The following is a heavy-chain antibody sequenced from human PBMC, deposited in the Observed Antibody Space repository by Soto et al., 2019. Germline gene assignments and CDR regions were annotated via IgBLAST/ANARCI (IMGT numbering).Heavy chain of an antibody. CDR1: GFTFSSYS. CDR3: ARARGVTLLDY. V-gene: IGHV3-21*01. D-gene: IGHD3-10*01. Sequence: EVQLVESGGGLVKPGGSLRLSCAASGFTFSSYSMNWVRQAPGKGLEWVSSISSSSSYIYYADSVKGRFTISRDNAKNPMYLQMNSLSAEDTAVYYCARARGVTLLDYWGQGTLVTVSS. J-gene: IGHJ4*02. CDR2: ISSSSSYI.